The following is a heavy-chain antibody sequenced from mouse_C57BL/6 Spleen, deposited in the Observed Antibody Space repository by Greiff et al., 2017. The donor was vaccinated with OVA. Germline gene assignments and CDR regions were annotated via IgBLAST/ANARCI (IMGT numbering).Heavy chain of an antibody. Sequence: VKLMESGAELVRPGASVTLSCKASGYTFTDYEMHWVKQTPVHGLEWIGAIDPETGGTAYNQKFKGKAILTADKSSSTAYMELRSLTSEDSAVYYCTNLITTVVAGDYWGQGTTLTVSS. CDR3: TNLITTVVAGDY. CDR1: GYTFTDYE. V-gene: IGHV1-15*01. D-gene: IGHD1-1*01. J-gene: IGHJ2*01. CDR2: IDPETGGT.